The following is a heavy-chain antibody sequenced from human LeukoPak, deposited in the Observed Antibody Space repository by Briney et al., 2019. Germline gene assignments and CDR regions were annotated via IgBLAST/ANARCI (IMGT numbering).Heavy chain of an antibody. V-gene: IGHV1-69*13. Sequence: GASVKVSCKASGGTFSSYAISWVRQAPGQGLEWMGGIIPIFGTANYAQKFQGRVTITADESTSTAYMELSSLRSEDTAVYYCARDLRARGGGSFDYWGQGTLVTVSS. J-gene: IGHJ4*02. D-gene: IGHD3-16*01. CDR1: GGTFSSYA. CDR3: ARDLRARGGGSFDY. CDR2: IIPIFGTA.